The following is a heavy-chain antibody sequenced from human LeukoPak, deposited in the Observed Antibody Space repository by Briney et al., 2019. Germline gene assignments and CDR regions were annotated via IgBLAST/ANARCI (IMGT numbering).Heavy chain of an antibody. J-gene: IGHJ4*02. Sequence: SETLSLTCTVSGGSITTSSYYWGWIRQPPGKGLEWIGYIYYSGSTNYNPSLKSRVTISVDTSKNQFSLKLSSVTAADTAVYYCARGSIAAAVPLGYWGQGTLVTVSS. CDR3: ARGSIAAAVPLGY. CDR2: IYYSGST. CDR1: GGSITTSSYY. V-gene: IGHV4-61*05. D-gene: IGHD6-13*01.